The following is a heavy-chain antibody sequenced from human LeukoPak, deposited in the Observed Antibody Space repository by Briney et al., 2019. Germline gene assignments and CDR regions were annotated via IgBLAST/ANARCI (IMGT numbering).Heavy chain of an antibody. CDR2: INDNGHS. CDR3: ARESADYVRGSFYDY. Sequence: SETLSLTCSVSGGSIKDYYWSWIRQPPGKGLEWIAYINDNGHSAYNPSLESRVTISVDTSKNHFSLRLRSVIAADTAVYYCARESADYVRGSFYDYWGQGILVTVSS. J-gene: IGHJ4*02. V-gene: IGHV4-59*12. D-gene: IGHD3-16*01. CDR1: GGSIKDYY.